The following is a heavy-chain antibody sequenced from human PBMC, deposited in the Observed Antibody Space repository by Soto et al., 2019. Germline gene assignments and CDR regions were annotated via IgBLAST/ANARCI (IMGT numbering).Heavy chain of an antibody. CDR3: ARDGLRFLEWLLPPYNWFDP. D-gene: IGHD3-3*01. CDR1: GGTFSSYA. Sequence: ASVKVSCKASGGTFSSYAISWVRQAPGQGLEWMGGIIPIFGTANYAQKFQGRVTITADESTSTAYMELSSLRSEDTAVYYCARDGLRFLEWLLPPYNWFDPWGQGTLVTVSS. J-gene: IGHJ5*02. V-gene: IGHV1-69*13. CDR2: IIPIFGTA.